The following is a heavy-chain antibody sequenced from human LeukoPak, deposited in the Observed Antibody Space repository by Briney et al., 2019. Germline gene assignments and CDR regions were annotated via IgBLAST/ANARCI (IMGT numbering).Heavy chain of an antibody. Sequence: GGSLRLSCAASGFTFSSFPMSWVRQAPGKGLQWVSGITGRGGNTYYADSVEGRFTISRDNSKNTLSLQMDSLRAEDTAVYYSARDRAAFDYWGQGTLVTVSS. CDR2: ITGRGGNT. CDR1: GFTFSSFP. V-gene: IGHV3-23*01. J-gene: IGHJ4*02. CDR3: ARDRAAFDY. D-gene: IGHD6-25*01.